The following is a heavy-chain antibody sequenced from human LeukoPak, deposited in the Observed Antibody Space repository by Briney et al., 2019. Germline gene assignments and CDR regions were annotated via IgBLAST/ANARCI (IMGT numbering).Heavy chain of an antibody. CDR1: GGSISSYY. D-gene: IGHD3-9*01. Sequence: SETLSLTCTVSGGSISSYYWSWIRQPPGEGLEWIGYIYYRGSTNYSPSLKSRVTISVDTSKNQFSLKLSSVTAADTAVYYCARHYDIDPFGYWGQGTLVTVSS. CDR3: ARHYDIDPFGY. V-gene: IGHV4-59*01. CDR2: IYYRGST. J-gene: IGHJ4*02.